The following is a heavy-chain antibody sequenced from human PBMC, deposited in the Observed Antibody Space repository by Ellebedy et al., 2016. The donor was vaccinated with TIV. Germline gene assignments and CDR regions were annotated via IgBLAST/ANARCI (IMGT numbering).Heavy chain of an antibody. CDR1: GFIFSSYA. CDR3: AKDASSGWFEAFDI. V-gene: IGHV3-23*01. D-gene: IGHD6-19*01. CDR2: ISGHGGRA. Sequence: GESLKISCEASGFIFSSYAMNWVRQPPGKGLQRFLAISGHGGRAYYSDSVQGRFAISRDNSKNTLYLQMYSLTAEDTDVYYCAKDASSGWFEAFDIWGQGTVVTVSS. J-gene: IGHJ3*02.